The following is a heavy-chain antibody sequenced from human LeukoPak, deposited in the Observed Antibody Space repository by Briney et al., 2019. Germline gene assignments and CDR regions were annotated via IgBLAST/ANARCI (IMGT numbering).Heavy chain of an antibody. Sequence: GASVKVSCKASGYTFTSYGISWVRQAPGQGLEWMGWISAYNGNTNYAQKLQGRVTMTTDASTSTAYMELRSLRSDDTAVYYCAREMDYYDSSGYWGGFDYWGQGTLVTVSS. J-gene: IGHJ4*02. CDR1: GYTFTSYG. D-gene: IGHD3-22*01. CDR2: ISAYNGNT. CDR3: AREMDYYDSSGYWGGFDY. V-gene: IGHV1-18*01.